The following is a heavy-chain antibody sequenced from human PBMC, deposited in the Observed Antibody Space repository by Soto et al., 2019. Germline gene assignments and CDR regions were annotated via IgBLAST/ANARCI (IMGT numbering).Heavy chain of an antibody. CDR1: GYTFTSYD. CDR2: MNPNSGNT. CDR3: ARGVSSSGWYFNWFDP. Sequence: QVQLVQSGAEVKKPGASVKVSCKASGYTFTSYDINWVRQATGQGLEWMGWMNPNSGNTGYAQKFQGRVTMTRNTSIGTAYMELSSLRSEDTAVYYCARGVSSSGWYFNWFDPWGQGTLVTVSS. D-gene: IGHD6-19*01. V-gene: IGHV1-8*01. J-gene: IGHJ5*02.